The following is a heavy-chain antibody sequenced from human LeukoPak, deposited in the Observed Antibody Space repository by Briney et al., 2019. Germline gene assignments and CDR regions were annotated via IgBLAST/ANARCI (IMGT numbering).Heavy chain of an antibody. D-gene: IGHD4-17*01. CDR2: SGST. J-gene: IGHJ4*02. Sequence: SETLSLTCTVSGGSISSYYWSGIRQPPGKGLEWIGYSGSTNYNPSLKSRLTISVDTSKNQFSLKLGSVTAADTAVYYCARLRATVTSLHYFDYWGQGTLVTVSS. V-gene: IGHV4-59*01. CDR1: GGSISSYY. CDR3: ARLRATVTSLHYFDY.